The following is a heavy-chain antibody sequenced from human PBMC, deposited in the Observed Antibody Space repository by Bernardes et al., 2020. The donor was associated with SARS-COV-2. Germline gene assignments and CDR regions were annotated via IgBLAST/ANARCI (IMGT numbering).Heavy chain of an antibody. V-gene: IGHV3-15*05. CDR2: IQSHTYGAKV. CDR1: GFSFTSAW. CDR3: TAAFGSRGFNYGWAGEFDP. D-gene: IGHD6-19*01. Sequence: GGSLRLSCETSGFSFTSAWMTWVRQAPGKGLEWLGRIQSHTYGAKVEYDPAVKGRFTISRDDSQNRVFLQMNSLQIDDTAVYFCTAAFGSRGFNYGWAGEFDPWGQGTLVVVSS. J-gene: IGHJ5*02.